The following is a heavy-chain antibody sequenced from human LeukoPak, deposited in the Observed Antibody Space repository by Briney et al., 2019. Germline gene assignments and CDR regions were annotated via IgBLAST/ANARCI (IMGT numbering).Heavy chain of an antibody. CDR2: MNPNSGNT. CDR3: ARVSRGYSSGWYISNYYYYYMDV. V-gene: IGHV1-8*01. D-gene: IGHD6-19*01. Sequence: GASVKVSCKASGYTFTSYDINWVRQATGQGLGWMGWMNPNSGNTGYAQKFQGRVTMTRNTSISTAYMELSSLRSEDTAVYYCARVSRGYSSGWYISNYYYYYMDVWGKGTTVTVSS. CDR1: GYTFTSYD. J-gene: IGHJ6*03.